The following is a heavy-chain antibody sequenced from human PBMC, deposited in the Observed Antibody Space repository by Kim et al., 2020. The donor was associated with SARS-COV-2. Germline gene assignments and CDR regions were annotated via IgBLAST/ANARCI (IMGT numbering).Heavy chain of an antibody. V-gene: IGHV4-59*01. J-gene: IGHJ3*02. Sequence: SETLSLTCTVSGGSISSYYWSWIRQPPGKGLEWIGYIYYSGSTNYNPSLKSRVTISVDTSKNQFSLKLSSVTAADTAVYYCAREQWLEYDAFDIWGQGTMVTVSS. CDR2: IYYSGST. D-gene: IGHD6-19*01. CDR3: AREQWLEYDAFDI. CDR1: GGSISSYY.